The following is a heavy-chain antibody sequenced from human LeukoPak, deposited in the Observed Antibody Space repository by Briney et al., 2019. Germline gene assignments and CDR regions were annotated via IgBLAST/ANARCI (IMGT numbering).Heavy chain of an antibody. Sequence: SETLSLTCTVSGGSISSYYWSWIRQPPGKGLEWIGYIYYSGSTNYNPSLKSRVTISVDTSKNQFSLKLSSVTAADTAVYYCAKFFWSGYLSWFDPWGQGTLVTVSP. CDR1: GGSISSYY. CDR2: IYYSGST. V-gene: IGHV4-59*08. J-gene: IGHJ5*02. D-gene: IGHD3-3*01. CDR3: AKFFWSGYLSWFDP.